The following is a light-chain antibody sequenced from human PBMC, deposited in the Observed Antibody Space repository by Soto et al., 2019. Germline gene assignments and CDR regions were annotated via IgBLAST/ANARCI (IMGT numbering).Light chain of an antibody. J-gene: IGKJ3*01. CDR1: QSVSSTS. Sequence: EIVLTQYPGTLSLSPGERATLSCMASQSVSSTSLAWYQQKPGQAPRLLIYGASTRATGIPDRFSGSGSGTDFTLTISSLQPEDFATYYCLPDYNYPHTVGPGTKVDIK. CDR2: GAS. V-gene: IGKV3-20*01. CDR3: LPDYNYPHT.